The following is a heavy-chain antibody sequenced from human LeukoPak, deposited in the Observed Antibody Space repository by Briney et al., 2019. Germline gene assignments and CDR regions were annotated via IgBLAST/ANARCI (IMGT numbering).Heavy chain of an antibody. D-gene: IGHD3-3*01. V-gene: IGHV4-34*01. CDR2: VNHGGST. Sequence: PSETLSLTCAVYGGSFSGHYWSWIRQPPGQGLEWLAEVNHGGSTSYSPSLKSRASISADKSKNQFSLRLTSVTAADTAVYYCASLVHYDFWSGYFRPSDAIDVWGQGTAVTVSS. J-gene: IGHJ3*01. CDR1: GGSFSGHY. CDR3: ASLVHYDFWSGYFRPSDAIDV.